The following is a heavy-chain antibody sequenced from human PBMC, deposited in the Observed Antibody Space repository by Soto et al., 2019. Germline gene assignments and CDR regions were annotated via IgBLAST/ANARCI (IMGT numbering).Heavy chain of an antibody. Sequence: SETLSLTCGVYGGSFSAYSWTWLRQSPGKGLEWIGEITHGGSTDYNPALKSRLVMSVDTSKNQFSLRVTSVTAADAAVYFCARARFDSWSHIYYGLDVWGQGATVTVSS. V-gene: IGHV4-34*01. CDR2: ITHGGST. CDR1: GGSFSAYS. J-gene: IGHJ6*02. D-gene: IGHD3-3*01. CDR3: ARARFDSWSHIYYGLDV.